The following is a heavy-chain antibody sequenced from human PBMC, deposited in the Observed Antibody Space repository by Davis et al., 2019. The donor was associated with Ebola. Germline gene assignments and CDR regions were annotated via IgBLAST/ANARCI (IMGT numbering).Heavy chain of an antibody. CDR2: INHSGST. D-gene: IGHD3-3*01. J-gene: IGHJ6*02. V-gene: IGHV4-34*01. CDR3: ARDRGYYDFWSGLGYYYYYGMDV. Sequence: MPSETLSLTCAVYGGSFSGYYWSWIRQPPGKGLEWIGEINHSGSTNYNPSLKSRVTISVDTSKNQFSLKLSSVTAADTAVYYCARDRGYYDFWSGLGYYYYYGMDVWGQGTTVTVSS. CDR1: GGSFSGYY.